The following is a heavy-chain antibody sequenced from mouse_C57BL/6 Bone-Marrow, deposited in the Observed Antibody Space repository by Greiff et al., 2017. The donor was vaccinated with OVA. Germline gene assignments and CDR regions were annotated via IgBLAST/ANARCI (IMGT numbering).Heavy chain of an antibody. CDR1: GFTFSSYG. J-gene: IGHJ3*01. CDR3: ARDLYLSTMVTTGFAY. D-gene: IGHD2-2*01. Sequence: EVKLMESGGDLVKPGGSLKLSCAASGFTFSSYGMSWVRQTPDKRLEWVATISSGGSYTYYPDSVKGRFTISRDNAKNTLYLQMSSLKSEDTAMYYCARDLYLSTMVTTGFAYWGQGTLVTVSA. V-gene: IGHV5-6*01. CDR2: ISSGGSYT.